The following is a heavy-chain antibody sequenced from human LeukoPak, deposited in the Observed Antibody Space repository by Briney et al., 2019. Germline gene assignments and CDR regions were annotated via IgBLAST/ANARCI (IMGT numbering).Heavy chain of an antibody. CDR2: IYPGDSDT. CDR1: GYRFTSYW. Sequence: GESLKISCKASGYRFTSYWIGWVRQMPGKGLEWMGIIYPGDSDTRYSPSFQGQVTISADKSISTAYLQWSSLKTSDTAMYFCARRNYGDYIDSFDIWGQGTMVTVSS. V-gene: IGHV5-51*01. CDR3: ARRNYGDYIDSFDI. J-gene: IGHJ3*02. D-gene: IGHD4-17*01.